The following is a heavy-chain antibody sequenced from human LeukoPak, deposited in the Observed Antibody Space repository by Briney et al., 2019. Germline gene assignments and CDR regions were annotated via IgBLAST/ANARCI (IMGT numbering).Heavy chain of an antibody. J-gene: IGHJ5*02. CDR1: GYTLTSYY. V-gene: IGHV1-46*01. CDR2: INPTGGST. D-gene: IGHD1-26*01. Sequence: ASVKVSCKASGYTLTSYYMHWVRQAPGQGLEWMGLINPTGGSTGYAQKFQGRVTMTRDMSTSTDYMELSSLRSEDTAIYYCARDNSVGDNAWWFDPWGQGTLVTVSS. CDR3: ARDNSVGDNAWWFDP.